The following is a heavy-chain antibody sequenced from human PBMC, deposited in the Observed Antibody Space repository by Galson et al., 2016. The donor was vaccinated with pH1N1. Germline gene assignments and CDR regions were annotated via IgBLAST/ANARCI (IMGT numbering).Heavy chain of an antibody. Sequence: SLRLSCAASRFTFSSDPVHWVRQAPGKGLEWVAVISNDGSNKYYADSVKGRFSISRDNSNSTVYLQMNSLRADDMAVYYCARAGFYDVDLVAYYFDYWGQGALVTVSS. CDR3: ARAGFYDVDLVAYYFDY. CDR2: ISNDGSNK. V-gene: IGHV3-30*04. J-gene: IGHJ4*02. D-gene: IGHD5-12*01. CDR1: RFTFSSDP.